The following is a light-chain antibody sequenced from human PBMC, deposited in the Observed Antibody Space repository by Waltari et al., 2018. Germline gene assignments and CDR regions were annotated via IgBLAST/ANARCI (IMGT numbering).Light chain of an antibody. Sequence: DIQMTQSPSSLSASVGDRVTITCWASQSISKFLNWYQQRPGKAPRRLIYAASNLHPGVPSRFSGSGSGTDFTLTINNLQPEDSATYYCQQSSTSSWTFGQGTKVEVK. CDR2: AAS. CDR1: QSISKF. J-gene: IGKJ1*01. V-gene: IGKV1-39*01. CDR3: QQSSTSSWT.